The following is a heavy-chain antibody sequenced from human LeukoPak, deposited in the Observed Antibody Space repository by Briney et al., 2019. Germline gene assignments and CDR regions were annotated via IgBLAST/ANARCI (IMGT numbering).Heavy chain of an antibody. CDR2: ISSSSSTI. D-gene: IGHD6-6*01. CDR3: ARGVGQLDY. Sequence: GGSLRLSCAASGFTFSSYSMNWVRQAPGKGLEWVSYISSSSSTIYYAASVKGRFTISRDNAKDSLYLQMNSLRAEDTAVYYCARGVGQLDYWGQGTLVTVSS. J-gene: IGHJ4*02. V-gene: IGHV3-48*01. CDR1: GFTFSSYS.